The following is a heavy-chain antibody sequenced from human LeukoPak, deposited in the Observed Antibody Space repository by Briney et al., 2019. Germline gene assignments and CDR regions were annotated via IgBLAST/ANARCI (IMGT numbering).Heavy chain of an antibody. CDR3: ARTGTTPKGSHYYFDY. V-gene: IGHV1-46*01. Sequence: PTASVKVSCKASGYTFTSYYMHWVRQAPGQGLEWMGIINPSGGSTSYAQKFQGRVTMTRDMSTSTVYMELSSPRSEDTAVYYCARTGTTPKGSHYYFDYWGQGTLVTVSS. CDR2: INPSGGST. CDR1: GYTFTSYY. D-gene: IGHD1-7*01. J-gene: IGHJ4*02.